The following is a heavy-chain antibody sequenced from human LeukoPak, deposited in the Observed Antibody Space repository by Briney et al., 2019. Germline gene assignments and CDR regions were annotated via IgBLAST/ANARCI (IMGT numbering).Heavy chain of an antibody. D-gene: IGHD2-2*01. CDR3: ARGGSRQLPSINWFDP. Sequence: SETLSLTCTVSGGSISSYYWSWIRQHPGKGLEWIGYIYYSGSTYYNPSLKSRVTISVDTSKNQFSLKLTSVTAADTAIFYCARGGSRQLPSINWFDPWGQGTLVTVSS. CDR2: IYYSGST. J-gene: IGHJ5*02. V-gene: IGHV4-59*12. CDR1: GGSISSYY.